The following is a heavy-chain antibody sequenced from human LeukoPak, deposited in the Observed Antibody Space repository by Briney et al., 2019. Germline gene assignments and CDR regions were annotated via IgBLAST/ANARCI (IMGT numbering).Heavy chain of an antibody. J-gene: IGHJ4*02. Sequence: SETLSLTCTVSGGSISSSSYYWGWIRQPPGKGLEWIGSIYYSGSTYYNPSLKSRVTISVDTSKNQFSLKLSSVTAADTAVYYCARFIPINYSSSWYLEGDYFDYWGQGTLVTVSS. V-gene: IGHV4-39*01. CDR1: GGSISSSSYY. CDR3: ARFIPINYSSSWYLEGDYFDY. D-gene: IGHD6-13*01. CDR2: IYYSGST.